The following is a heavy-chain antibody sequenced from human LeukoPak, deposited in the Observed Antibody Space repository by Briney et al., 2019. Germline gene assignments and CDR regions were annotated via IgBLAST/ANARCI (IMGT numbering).Heavy chain of an antibody. CDR1: GFIFSNAW. J-gene: IGHJ6*02. CDR3: TIGLGSSWHYYYYAMDV. V-gene: IGHV3-15*01. CDR2: IQGKNEGGTT. Sequence: PGGSLRLSCTASGFIFSNAWMSWVRQAPGKGLEWVGRIQGKNEGGTTDYAAPVKGRFSISRDDSISTLYLQMDSLKTDDTGVYYCTIGLGSSWHYYYYAMDVWGQGTTVTVSS. D-gene: IGHD6-13*01.